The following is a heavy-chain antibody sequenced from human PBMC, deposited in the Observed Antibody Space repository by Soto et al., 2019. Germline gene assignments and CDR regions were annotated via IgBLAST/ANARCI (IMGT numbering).Heavy chain of an antibody. J-gene: IGHJ5*02. CDR1: GGSISSVDYY. CDR2: IYYSGST. Sequence: HSETLSLTCTVSGGSISSVDYYWSWIRQPPGKGLEWIGYIYYSGSTYYNPSLKSRVTISVDTSKNQFSLKLSSVTAADTAVYYCATLWFGELLPYNWFDPWGQGTLVTVSS. CDR3: ATLWFGELLPYNWFDP. V-gene: IGHV4-30-4*01. D-gene: IGHD3-10*01.